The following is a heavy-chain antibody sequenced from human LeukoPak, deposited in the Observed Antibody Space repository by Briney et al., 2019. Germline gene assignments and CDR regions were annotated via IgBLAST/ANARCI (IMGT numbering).Heavy chain of an antibody. Sequence: GGSLRLSCAASGFIFSSYGMHWVRQAPGKGLEWVAVISYDGSNKYYADSVKGRFTISRGNSKNTLYLQMISLRTEDTAVYHCAKALGRDGYNYVPFDYWGQGTLVTVSS. J-gene: IGHJ4*02. CDR1: GFIFSSYG. CDR2: ISYDGSNK. V-gene: IGHV3-30*18. D-gene: IGHD5-12*01. CDR3: AKALGRDGYNYVPFDY.